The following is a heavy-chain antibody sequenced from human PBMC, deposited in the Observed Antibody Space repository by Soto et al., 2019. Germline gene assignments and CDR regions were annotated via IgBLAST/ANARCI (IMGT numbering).Heavy chain of an antibody. CDR2: ISYDGSNK. J-gene: IGHJ6*02. Sequence: TGGSLRLSCAASGFTFSSYAMHWVRQAPGKGLEWVAVISYDGSNKYYADSVKGRFTISRDNSKNTLYLQMNSLRAEDTAVYYCARGGHYDFPYGMDVWGQGTTVTVSS. CDR3: ARGGHYDFPYGMDV. V-gene: IGHV3-30-3*01. D-gene: IGHD3-3*01. CDR1: GFTFSSYA.